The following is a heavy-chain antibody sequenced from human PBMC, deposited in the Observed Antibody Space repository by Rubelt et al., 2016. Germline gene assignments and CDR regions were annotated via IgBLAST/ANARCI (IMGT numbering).Heavy chain of an antibody. CDR2: IHYGGTT. Sequence: QLQLQESGPGLVKPSETLSLTCTVSGGSIISDYYWGWIRQPPGKGLEWIGCIHYGGTTYHNPSLKSRVIISVDTSENQFCRKLGSLTAADAAVYCCASRGYNYGRSFDYWGQGTLVTVSS. CDR1: GGSIISDYY. D-gene: IGHD5-18*01. CDR3: ASRGYNYGRSFDY. J-gene: IGHJ4*02. V-gene: IGHV4-39*07.